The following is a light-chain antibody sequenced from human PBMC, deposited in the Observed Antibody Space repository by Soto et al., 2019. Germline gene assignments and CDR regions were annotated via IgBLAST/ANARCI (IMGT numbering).Light chain of an antibody. CDR3: PQYDNLPPELT. V-gene: IGKV1-33*01. CDR1: QDISNY. J-gene: IGKJ4*01. Sequence: DIQMTQSPSSLSASVGDRVTITCQASQDISNYLNWYQQKPGKAPKLLIYDASNLETGVPSRFSGSGSGTDFTFTISSLQPEDIATYYCPQYDNLPPELTFGGGTKVEIK. CDR2: DAS.